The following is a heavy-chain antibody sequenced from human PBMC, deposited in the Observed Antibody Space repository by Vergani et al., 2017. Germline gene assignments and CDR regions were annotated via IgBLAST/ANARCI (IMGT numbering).Heavy chain of an antibody. V-gene: IGHV4-59*01. CDR3: ARERERRMVRGVTYYFDY. D-gene: IGHD3-10*01. CDR1: GGSISSYY. Sequence: QVQLQESGPGLVKPSETLSLTCTVSGGSISSYYWSWIRQPPGKGLEWIGYIYYSGSTNYNPSLKSRVTISVDTSKNQFSLKLSSVAAADTAVSYCARERERRMVRGVTYYFDYWGQGTLVTVSS. J-gene: IGHJ4*02. CDR2: IYYSGST.